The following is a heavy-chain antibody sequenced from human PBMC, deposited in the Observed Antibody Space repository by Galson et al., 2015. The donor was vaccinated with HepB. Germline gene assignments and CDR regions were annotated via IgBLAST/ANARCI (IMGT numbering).Heavy chain of an antibody. Sequence: SVKVSCKASGFTFSTSAVQWVRQARGQRLEWIGWIVVGSGDTYYAQKFQERLTITRDMSTSTAYMELTSLRSEDTAVYYCAAGGPYYDFWSGSYSWFDPWGQGTLVTVSS. D-gene: IGHD3-3*01. CDR1: GFTFSTSA. V-gene: IGHV1-58*01. CDR2: IVVGSGDT. J-gene: IGHJ5*02. CDR3: AAGGPYYDFWSGSYSWFDP.